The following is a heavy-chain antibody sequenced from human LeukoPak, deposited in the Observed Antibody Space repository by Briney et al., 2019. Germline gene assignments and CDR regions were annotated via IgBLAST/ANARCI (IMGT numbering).Heavy chain of an antibody. D-gene: IGHD2-21*01. CDR2: VIPIFGTA. J-gene: IGHJ4*02. V-gene: IGHV1-69*01. Sequence: AVKVSCKASGGTFSSYANRWVRQAAGKGLEWMGGVIPIFGTANYARRFHGRGTIPADESTSAAYMELSSLRSEATAVHYCARGLAYCGGDCGDYWGQGTLVTVSS. CDR3: ARGLAYCGGDCGDY. CDR1: GGTFSSYA.